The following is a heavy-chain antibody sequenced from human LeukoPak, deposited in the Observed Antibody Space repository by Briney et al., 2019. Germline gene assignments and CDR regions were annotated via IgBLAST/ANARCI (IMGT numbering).Heavy chain of an antibody. J-gene: IGHJ5*02. CDR1: GYTLTSYY. CDR2: INPSGGST. D-gene: IGHD6-19*01. V-gene: IGHV1-46*01. Sequence: ASVKVSCKASGYTLTSYYMHWVRQAPGQGLEWMGIINPSGGSTSYAQKFQGRVTMTRDTSTSTVYMELSSLRSEDTAVYYCARVPPVYSSGWYGFDPWGQGTLVTVSS. CDR3: ARVPPVYSSGWYGFDP.